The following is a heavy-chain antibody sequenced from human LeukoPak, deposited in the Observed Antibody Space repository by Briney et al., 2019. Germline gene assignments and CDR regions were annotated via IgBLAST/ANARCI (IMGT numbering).Heavy chain of an antibody. V-gene: IGHV3-23*01. CDR3: AKDWLCGSGWPHDY. Sequence: PGGSLRLSCAASGFTFSSYAMSWVRQAPGKGLEWVSAISGSGGSTYYADSVKGRFTISRDNSKNTLYLQMNSLRAEDTAVYYCAKDWLCGSGWPHDYWGQGTLVTVSS. D-gene: IGHD6-19*01. CDR2: ISGSGGST. J-gene: IGHJ4*02. CDR1: GFTFSSYA.